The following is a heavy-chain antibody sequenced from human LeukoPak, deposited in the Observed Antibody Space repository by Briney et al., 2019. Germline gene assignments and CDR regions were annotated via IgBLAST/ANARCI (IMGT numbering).Heavy chain of an antibody. Sequence: GGSLSLFCAASGFIFSRYSMKWVRQAPGKGLEWGLYNSVSSSTIYYADSMKGRFTISRDTGKNTLYLRMNSLRAEGTAVYYCARGSTYYDSSGQVPFDYWGQGTLVTASS. V-gene: IGHV3-48*01. CDR1: GFIFSRYS. CDR3: ARGSTYYDSSGQVPFDY. J-gene: IGHJ4*02. CDR2: NSVSSSTI. D-gene: IGHD3-22*01.